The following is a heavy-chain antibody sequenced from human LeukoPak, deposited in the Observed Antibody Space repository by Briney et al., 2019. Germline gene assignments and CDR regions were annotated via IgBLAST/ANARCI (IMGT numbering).Heavy chain of an antibody. CDR1: GGSISSGGYY. Sequence: SETLSLTCTVSGGSISSGGYYWSWIRQPPGKGLEWIGYIYHSGSTYYNPSLKSRVTISVDTSKNQFSLTVTSVTAADTAVYYCARDAVPGGFDYWGQGTLVTVSS. CDR3: ARDAVPGGFDY. J-gene: IGHJ4*02. V-gene: IGHV4-30-2*01. CDR2: IYHSGST. D-gene: IGHD2-2*01.